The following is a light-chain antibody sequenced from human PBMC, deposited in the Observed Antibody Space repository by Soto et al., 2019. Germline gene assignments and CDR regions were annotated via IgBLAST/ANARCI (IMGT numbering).Light chain of an antibody. Sequence: IVMAQSPATLAQSTWDGATLSCKASQNVYNNLAWYQQRPGQPPRLLIYDASTRATGISARFSGSGYGTEFTLTISSLQSEDFAVYFCQQCRNWPLTFGGG. CDR3: QQCRNWPLT. CDR1: QNVYNN. CDR2: DAS. V-gene: IGKV3-15*01. J-gene: IGKJ4*01.